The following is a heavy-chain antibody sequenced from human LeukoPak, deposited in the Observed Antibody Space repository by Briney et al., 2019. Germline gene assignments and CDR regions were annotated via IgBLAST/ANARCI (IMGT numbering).Heavy chain of an antibody. CDR3: AREMVRGVISSAGSDY. Sequence: GGSLRLSCAASGFTFSSYGMHWVRQAPGKGLEWVAVIWYDGSNKYYADSVKGRFTISRDNSKNTLYLQMNSLRAEDTAVYYCAREMVRGVISSAGSDYWGQGTLVTVSS. CDR1: GFTFSSYG. J-gene: IGHJ4*02. V-gene: IGHV3-33*01. D-gene: IGHD3-10*01. CDR2: IWYDGSNK.